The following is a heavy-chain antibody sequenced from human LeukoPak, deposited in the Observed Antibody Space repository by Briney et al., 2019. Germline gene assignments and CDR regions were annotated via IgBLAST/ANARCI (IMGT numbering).Heavy chain of an antibody. CDR1: GFTFSNYA. V-gene: IGHV3-23*01. CDR2: ISGSGDNT. J-gene: IGHJ4*02. D-gene: IGHD3-3*01. Sequence: GGSLRLSCAASGFTFSNYAMNWVRQAPGKGLEWVSTISGSGDNTYYADSVKGRFTLSRDNSKNTLYLQMNSLKTEDTAVYYCTTVPFTIFGVVTNDYWGQGTLVTVSS. CDR3: TTVPFTIFGVVTNDY.